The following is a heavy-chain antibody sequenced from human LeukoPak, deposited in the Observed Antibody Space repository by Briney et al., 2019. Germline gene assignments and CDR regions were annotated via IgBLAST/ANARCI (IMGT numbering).Heavy chain of an antibody. Sequence: GGSLRLSCAASGFTFNSYSMNWVRLAPGKGLERDSVIYSGGSTFYADSVEGRFTISRDNSNNTLYLQMNSLRAEDTAMYYCAREYYDNSGGEDAFDIWGPGTMVTVSS. J-gene: IGHJ3*02. CDR3: AREYYDNSGGEDAFDI. V-gene: IGHV3-53*01. D-gene: IGHD3-22*01. CDR1: GFTFNSYS. CDR2: IYSGGST.